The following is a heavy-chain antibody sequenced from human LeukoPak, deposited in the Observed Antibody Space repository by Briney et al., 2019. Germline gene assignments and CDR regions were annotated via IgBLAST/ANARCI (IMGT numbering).Heavy chain of an antibody. V-gene: IGHV1-69*10. CDR3: ATQRRIFGVVRVYYFDY. D-gene: IGHD3-3*01. CDR1: GYTFTSYG. Sequence: SVKVSCKASGYTFTSYGISWVRQAPGQGLEWMGGIIPISDITNYAQKFQGRVTITADKSTTTVYMELSSLRSEDTAVYYCATQRRIFGVVRVYYFDYWGQGTLVTVSS. J-gene: IGHJ4*02. CDR2: IIPISDIT.